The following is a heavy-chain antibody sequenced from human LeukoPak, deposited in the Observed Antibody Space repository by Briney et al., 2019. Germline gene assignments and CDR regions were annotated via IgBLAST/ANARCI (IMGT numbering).Heavy chain of an antibody. D-gene: IGHD6-13*01. CDR3: AKHGFAGISAAGDY. J-gene: IGHJ4*02. V-gene: IGHV3-23*01. CDR1: GFTFSSYA. CDR2: ISGSGGST. Sequence: GGSLRRSCATSGFTFSSYAMSWVRQAPGKGLEWISVISGSGGSTSYADSVKGRFTISRDNSKNTLYLQMNSLRAEDTAVYYCAKHGFAGISAAGDYWGQGTLVTVSS.